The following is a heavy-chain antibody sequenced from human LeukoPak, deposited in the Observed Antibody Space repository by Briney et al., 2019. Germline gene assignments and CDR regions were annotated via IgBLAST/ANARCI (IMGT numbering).Heavy chain of an antibody. CDR2: TSASGGNT. J-gene: IGHJ4*02. Sequence: PGGSLRLSCAASGFTFSNYAMSWVRQAPGKGLEWVSVTSASGGNTNYADSVKGRFTISRDNSKNTLNLQMNSLRGEDTAVYCCANTVRSESYYDFWSGYHGYWGQGTLVTVPS. V-gene: IGHV3-23*01. CDR3: ANTVRSESYYDFWSGYHGY. D-gene: IGHD3-3*01. CDR1: GFTFSNYA.